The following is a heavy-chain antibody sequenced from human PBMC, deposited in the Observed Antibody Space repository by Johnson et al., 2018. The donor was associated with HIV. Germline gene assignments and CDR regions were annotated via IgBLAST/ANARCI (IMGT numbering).Heavy chain of an antibody. J-gene: IGHJ3*02. CDR3: AKDLSRPTLNAFDI. V-gene: IGHV3-33*06. D-gene: IGHD4-11*01. CDR2: IWYAGRTT. CDR1: GFTFSSYG. Sequence: QVQLVESGGGVVQPGRSLRLSCAASGFTFSSYGMHWVRQAPGKGLEWVAVIWYAGRTTYYAESVKRRFTVSRDNSKNTLYLQMNSLRAEDTAIYYCAKDLSRPTLNAFDIWGQGTMVTVSS.